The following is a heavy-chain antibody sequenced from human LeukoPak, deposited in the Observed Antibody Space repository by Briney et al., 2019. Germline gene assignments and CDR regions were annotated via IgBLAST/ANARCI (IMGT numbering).Heavy chain of an antibody. D-gene: IGHD2-2*01. CDR2: IYYSGST. V-gene: IGHV4-61*01. Sequence: PSETLSLTCTVSGGSVTSGSYYWSWIRQPPGKGLEWIGYIYYSGSTDYNPSLKSRVTISVDMSKNQFSLKLSSVTAADTAVYYCARCSSTSCYYFDYWGQGTLVTVSS. CDR3: ARCSSTSCYYFDY. J-gene: IGHJ4*02. CDR1: GGSVTSGSYY.